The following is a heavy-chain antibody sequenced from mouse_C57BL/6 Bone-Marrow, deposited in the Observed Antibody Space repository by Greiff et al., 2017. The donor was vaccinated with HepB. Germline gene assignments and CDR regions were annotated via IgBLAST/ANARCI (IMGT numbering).Heavy chain of an antibody. J-gene: IGHJ4*01. D-gene: IGHD1-1*01. Sequence: QVQLQQSGAELMKPGASVKLSCKATGYTFTGYWIEWVKQRPGHGLEWIGEILPGSGSTNYNEKFKGKATFTADTSSNTAYMQLISLTTENSAIYYCARKITTVVTTDYAMDYWGQGTSVTGSS. V-gene: IGHV1-9*01. CDR2: ILPGSGST. CDR1: GYTFTGYW. CDR3: ARKITTVVTTDYAMDY.